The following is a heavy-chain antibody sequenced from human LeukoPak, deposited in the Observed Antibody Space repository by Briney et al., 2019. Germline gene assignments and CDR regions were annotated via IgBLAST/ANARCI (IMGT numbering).Heavy chain of an antibody. CDR3: ARHIAARGYYFDY. CDR1: GGSISSYY. D-gene: IGHD6-6*01. CDR2: IYYSGST. Sequence: SETLSLTCTVSGGSISSYYWSWIRQPPGKGLEWIGYIYYSGSTNYNPSLKSRVTISVDTSKNQFSLKLSSVTAADTAVYYCARHIAARGYYFDYWGQGTLVTVSS. V-gene: IGHV4-59*08. J-gene: IGHJ4*02.